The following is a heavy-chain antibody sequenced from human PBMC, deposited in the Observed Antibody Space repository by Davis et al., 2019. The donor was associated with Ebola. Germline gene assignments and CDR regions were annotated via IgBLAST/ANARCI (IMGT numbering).Heavy chain of an antibody. V-gene: IGHV3-74*01. CDR3: ATVFDY. Sequence: GASLKISCAVSGLTFTNSWIHWVRQAPGKGLAWVSRIDNDGGGTSYADSVKGRFTISSDNAKNTVYLHMNSLRADDTAVYYCATVFDYWGQGILVTVSS. J-gene: IGHJ4*02. CDR1: GLTFTNSW. CDR2: IDNDGGGT.